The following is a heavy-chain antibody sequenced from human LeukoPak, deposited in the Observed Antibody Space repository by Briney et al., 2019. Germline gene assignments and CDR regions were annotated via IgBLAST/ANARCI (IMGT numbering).Heavy chain of an antibody. J-gene: IGHJ4*02. CDR1: GFTFSSYG. CDR2: TWYDGRNN. D-gene: IGHD2-15*01. CDR3: AKGGLDCSGGSCYSALIFHLDY. Sequence: PGKSLRLSCAASGFTFSSYGMHWVRQAPGKGLEWVAVTWYDGRNNYYAASVKGRFTISRDNSKNTLYLQMNSLRAEDTAVYYCAKGGLDCSGGSCYSALIFHLDYWGQGTLVTVSS. V-gene: IGHV3-33*06.